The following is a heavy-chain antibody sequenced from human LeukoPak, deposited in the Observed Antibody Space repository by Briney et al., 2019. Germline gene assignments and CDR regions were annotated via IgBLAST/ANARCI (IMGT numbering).Heavy chain of an antibody. D-gene: IGHD3-10*01. V-gene: IGHV4-34*01. CDR3: ARSGSGSHTYYYYGMDV. CDR1: GGSFSGYY. Sequence: PSETLSLTCAVYGGSFSGYYWNWIRQPPGKGLEWIGEINHSGSTNYNPSLKSRATISVDTSKNQFSLKLSSVTAADTAVYYCARSGSGSHTYYYYGMDVWGQGTTVTVSS. CDR2: INHSGST. J-gene: IGHJ6*02.